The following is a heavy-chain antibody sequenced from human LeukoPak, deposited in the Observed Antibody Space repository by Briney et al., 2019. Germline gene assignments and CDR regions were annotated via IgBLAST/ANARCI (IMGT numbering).Heavy chain of an antibody. CDR3: ARAPGYSSGWVYYYYYYMDV. D-gene: IGHD6-19*01. CDR2: INPSGGST. CDR1: GYTFTSYY. Sequence: ASVKVSCKASGYTFTSYYMHWVRQAPGQGLEWMGIINPSGGSTSYAQKFQGRVTMTRDTSISTAYMELSRLRSDDTAVYYCARAPGYSSGWVYYYYYYMDVWGKGTTVTVSS. J-gene: IGHJ6*03. V-gene: IGHV1-46*01.